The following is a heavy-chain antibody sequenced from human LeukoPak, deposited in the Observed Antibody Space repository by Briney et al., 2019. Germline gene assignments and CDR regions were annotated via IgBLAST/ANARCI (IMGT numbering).Heavy chain of an antibody. CDR3: ARVGRGDYVWGSYSFDS. CDR2: ISYSGST. Sequence: SETLSLTCTVSGGSIRNYYWSWIRQPPGKGLEWIGYISYSGSTNYSPSLKSRVTIPIDTSKNQFSLKVSSVTAADTAVYYCARVGRGDYVWGSYSFDSWGQGALVTVSS. CDR1: GGSIRNYY. J-gene: IGHJ4*02. D-gene: IGHD3-16*01. V-gene: IGHV4-59*01.